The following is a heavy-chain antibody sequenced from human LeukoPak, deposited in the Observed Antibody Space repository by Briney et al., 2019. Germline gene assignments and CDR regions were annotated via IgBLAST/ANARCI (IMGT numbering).Heavy chain of an antibody. V-gene: IGHV3-21*01. D-gene: IGHD2-2*01. CDR2: ISSSSSYI. J-gene: IGHJ6*02. Sequence: GGSLTLSCAASGFTFSSYSMNWVRQAPGKGLEWVSSISSSSSYIYYADSVKGRFTISRDNAKNSLYLQMNSLRAEDTAVYYCARDIVVVPAAMGYYYGMDVWGQGTTVTVSS. CDR3: ARDIVVVPAAMGYYYGMDV. CDR1: GFTFSSYS.